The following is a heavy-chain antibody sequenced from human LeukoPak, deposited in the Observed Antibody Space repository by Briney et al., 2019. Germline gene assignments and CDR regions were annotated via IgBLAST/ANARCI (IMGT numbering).Heavy chain of an antibody. V-gene: IGHV3-30*03. J-gene: IGHJ6*03. Sequence: GGSLRLSCAASGFTFSTYGTHWVRQAPGKGLEWVAVIAYDGKTTYYADSVKGRFTISRDNAKNSLYLQMNSLRAEDTAVYYCARVFRIAAPPYYYYYMDVWGKGTTVTVSS. CDR3: ARVFRIAAPPYYYYYMDV. CDR2: IAYDGKTT. D-gene: IGHD6-6*01. CDR1: GFTFSTYG.